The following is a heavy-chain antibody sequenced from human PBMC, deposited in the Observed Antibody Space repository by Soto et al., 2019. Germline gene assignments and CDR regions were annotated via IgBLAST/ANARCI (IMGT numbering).Heavy chain of an antibody. V-gene: IGHV4-30-2*01. Sequence: QLQLQESGSGLVRPSQTLSLTCAVSGGSISSGGFSWSWIRQPPGKGLESIGYIYHSGSTYYNPSLKSRVTISVARSTNQFSLKLSSVTAADTAVYYCAGGIAARPLGYWGQGTLVTVSS. CDR3: AGGIAARPLGY. CDR2: IYHSGST. CDR1: GGSISSGGFS. J-gene: IGHJ4*02. D-gene: IGHD6-6*01.